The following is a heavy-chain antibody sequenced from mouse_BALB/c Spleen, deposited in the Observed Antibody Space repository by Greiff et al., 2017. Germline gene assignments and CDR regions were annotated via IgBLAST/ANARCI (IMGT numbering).Heavy chain of an antibody. CDR1: GFTFSSYA. V-gene: IGHV5-6-5*01. D-gene: IGHD2-4*01. CDR3: ARGGGDYPFDY. J-gene: IGHJ2*01. CDR2: ISSGGST. Sequence: EVKLMESGGGLVKPGGSLKLSCAASGFTFSSYAMSWVRQTPEKRLEWVASISSGGSTYYPDSVKGRFTISRDNARNILYLQMSSLRSEDTAMYYCARGGGDYPFDYWGQGTTLTVSS.